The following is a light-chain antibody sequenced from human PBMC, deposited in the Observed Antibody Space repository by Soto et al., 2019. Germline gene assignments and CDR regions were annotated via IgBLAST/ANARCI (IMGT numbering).Light chain of an antibody. CDR2: GAS. CDR1: QGVGTR. CDR3: QHYQRGHPIT. V-gene: IGKV3-20*01. Sequence: EILLAQAPDTLSLSPGGRATVSCRAAQGVGTRLAWYQHKTGQAPRLLISGASSRATGIPDRFTGSGSETSFTLTISRLEPADFALYYCQHYQRGHPITFGQGTRLEIK. J-gene: IGKJ5*01.